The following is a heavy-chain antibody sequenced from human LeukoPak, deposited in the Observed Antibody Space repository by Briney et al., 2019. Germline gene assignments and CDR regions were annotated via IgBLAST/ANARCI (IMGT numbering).Heavy chain of an antibody. Sequence: SQTLSLTCAISGDSVSSNSAAWNWIRQSPSRGLEWLGRTYYRSKWYNDYAVSVKSRITTNPDTSKNQFSLQLNSVTPEDTAVYYCARDITENIAAAGSFDYWGQGTLVTVSS. CDR1: GDSVSSNSAA. CDR3: ARDITENIAAAGSFDY. J-gene: IGHJ4*02. CDR2: TYYRSKWYN. V-gene: IGHV6-1*01. D-gene: IGHD6-13*01.